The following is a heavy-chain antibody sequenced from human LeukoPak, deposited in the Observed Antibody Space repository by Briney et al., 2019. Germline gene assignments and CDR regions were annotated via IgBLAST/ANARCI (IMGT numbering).Heavy chain of an antibody. V-gene: IGHV7-4-1*02. J-gene: IGHJ5*02. Sequence: GASVKVSCKASGYTFTSYYIHWVRQAPGQGLEWMGWINTNTGNPTYAQGFTGRFVFSLDTPVSTAYLQISSLKAEDTAVYYCARRPYCTNGVCYGELGFDPWGQGTLVTVSS. CDR2: INTNTGNP. D-gene: IGHD2-8*01. CDR1: GYTFTSYY. CDR3: ARRPYCTNGVCYGELGFDP.